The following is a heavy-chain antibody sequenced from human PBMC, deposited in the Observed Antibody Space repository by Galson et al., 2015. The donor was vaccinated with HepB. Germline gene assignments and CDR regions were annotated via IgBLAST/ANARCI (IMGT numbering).Heavy chain of an antibody. J-gene: IGHJ6*02. CDR2: IEPSDSYS. V-gene: IGHV5-10-1*01. D-gene: IGHD3-16*01. Sequence: QSGAEVKKPGESLRISCKGSGYSFTSYWISWVRQMPGKGLEWVARIEPSDSYSNYSPSFEGHVTVSADTSISTAYLQWNSLKTSDTAMYYWATWGRGPMYYYGMDIWGQGTPVTVSS. CDR1: GYSFTSYW. CDR3: ATWGRGPMYYYGMDI.